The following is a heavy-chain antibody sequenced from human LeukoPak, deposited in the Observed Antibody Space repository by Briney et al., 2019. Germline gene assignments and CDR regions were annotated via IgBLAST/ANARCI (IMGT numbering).Heavy chain of an antibody. V-gene: IGHV3-33*01. J-gene: IGHJ4*02. Sequence: GRSLRLSCAASGFTFSSYGMHWVRQAPGKGPEWVAVIWYDGSNKYYADPVKGRFTISRDNSKNTLYLQMNSLRAEDTAVYYCARDPYSSGWYYFDYWGQGTLVTVSS. D-gene: IGHD6-19*01. CDR2: IWYDGSNK. CDR1: GFTFSSYG. CDR3: ARDPYSSGWYYFDY.